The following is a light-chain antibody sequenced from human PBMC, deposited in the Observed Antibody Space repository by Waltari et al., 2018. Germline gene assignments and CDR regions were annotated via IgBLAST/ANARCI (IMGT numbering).Light chain of an antibody. CDR3: AAWDDSLSGYV. CDR2: NSN. V-gene: IGLV1-44*01. Sequence: QSVLTQPPSASGTPGQRVTISCSGSSSNIGSNTVNWYQQLPGTAPKLLIYNSNERPSGVPDLFSGSKSGTSASLAISGLQSEDEADYYCAAWDDSLSGYVFGTGTKVTVL. CDR1: SSNIGSNT. J-gene: IGLJ1*01.